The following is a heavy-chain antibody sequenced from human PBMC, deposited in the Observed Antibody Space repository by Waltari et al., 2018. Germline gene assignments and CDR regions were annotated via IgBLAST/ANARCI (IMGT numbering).Heavy chain of an antibody. CDR3: ARDQADGTIAYFEY. Sequence: EVLLVESGGDLVQPGGSLRLSCATSGISFSQYWMRWVRQGPGKGLEWVATIKQDGTDKYYVDSVKGRFTVSRDNAKSSLYLQMNSLRVEDTAIYYCARDQADGTIAYFEYWGQGTLVTVSS. J-gene: IGHJ4*02. V-gene: IGHV3-7*01. D-gene: IGHD6-13*01. CDR1: GISFSQYW. CDR2: IKQDGTDK.